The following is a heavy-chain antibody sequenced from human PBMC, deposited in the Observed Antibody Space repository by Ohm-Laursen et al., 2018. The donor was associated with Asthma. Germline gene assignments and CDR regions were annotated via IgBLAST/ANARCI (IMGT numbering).Heavy chain of an antibody. CDR3: ARKAGSCITSNCYSLDF. D-gene: IGHD2-15*01. Sequence: SVKVSCKSLGGTLGTSVIGWVRQAPGQGLEWLGGINSVFGTSTYAQKFHDRFTITADESTSTVYMTLSSLTSGDTAVYYCARKAGSCITSNCYSLDFWGQGTLVTVSS. J-gene: IGHJ4*02. CDR1: GGTLGTSV. CDR2: INSVFGTS. V-gene: IGHV1-69*13.